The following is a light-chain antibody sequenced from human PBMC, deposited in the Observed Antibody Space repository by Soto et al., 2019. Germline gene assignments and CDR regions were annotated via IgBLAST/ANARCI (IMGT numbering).Light chain of an antibody. CDR3: QQSYSTPPWT. V-gene: IGKV1-39*01. CDR1: QSIVTY. J-gene: IGKJ1*01. Sequence: DIPIAQSPSSLSASVGGRVTITCRESQSIVTYLNWYLQKPGKAPKLLIYAASNLQSGVPSRFSGSGSGTDFTLTISSLQPEDFATYFCQQSYSTPPWTFGQGTKVDI. CDR2: AAS.